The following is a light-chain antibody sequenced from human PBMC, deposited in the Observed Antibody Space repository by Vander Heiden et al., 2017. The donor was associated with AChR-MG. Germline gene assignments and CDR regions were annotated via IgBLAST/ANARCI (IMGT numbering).Light chain of an antibody. Sequence: RVTITCRASQSISSWLAWYQQKPGKAPKLLIYDASSLESGVPSRFSGSGSGTEFTLTISSLQPDDFATYYCQQYNSYSRGNTFGQGTKLEIK. CDR3: QQYNSYSRGNT. J-gene: IGKJ2*01. CDR2: DAS. CDR1: QSISSW. V-gene: IGKV1-5*01.